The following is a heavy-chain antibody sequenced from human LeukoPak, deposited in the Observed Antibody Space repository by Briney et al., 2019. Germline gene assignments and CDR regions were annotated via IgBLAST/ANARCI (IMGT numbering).Heavy chain of an antibody. V-gene: IGHV4-59*08. CDR2: IYYSGVT. CDR3: ARQNPAAAGQGLDY. CDR1: GASITGYY. D-gene: IGHD6-13*01. J-gene: IGHJ4*02. Sequence: PSETLSPTCTVSGASITGYYWSWIRQPPGKGLEWIGYIYYSGVTNYNPSLKSRVTISVDTSKNQFSLNLSSVTATDTAVYYCARQNPAAAGQGLDYWGQGALVTVSS.